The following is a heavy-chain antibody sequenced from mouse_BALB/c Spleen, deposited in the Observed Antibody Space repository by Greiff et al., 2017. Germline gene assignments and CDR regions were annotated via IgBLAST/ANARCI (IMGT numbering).Heavy chain of an antibody. CDR3: ARGLMTTVVATPFAY. J-gene: IGHJ3*01. V-gene: IGHV2-9*02. D-gene: IGHD1-1*01. Sequence: VQLQQSGPGLVAPSQSLSITCTVSGFSLTSYGVHWVRQPPGKGLEWLGVIWAGGSTNYNSAPMSRLSISKDNSKSQVFLKMNSLQTDDTAMYYCARGLMTTVVATPFAYWGQGTLVTVSA. CDR2: IWAGGST. CDR1: GFSLTSYG.